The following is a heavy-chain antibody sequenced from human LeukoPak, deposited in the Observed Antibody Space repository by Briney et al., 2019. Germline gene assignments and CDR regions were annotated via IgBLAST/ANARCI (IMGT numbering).Heavy chain of an antibody. CDR3: ASRCDDSRGYDAYNWLDP. V-gene: IGHV4-38-2*01. CDR2: VYPSGNS. D-gene: IGHD3-22*01. J-gene: IGHJ5*02. Sequence: SETLSLTCAVSGYFINSCHYWGWIRQAPGKGLEWIGSVYPSGNSYYNPSLKSRATISVDTSKNHFSLKLSSVTAGDTAVYYCASRCDDSRGYDAYNWLDPWGQGTLVTVSS. CDR1: GYFINSCHY.